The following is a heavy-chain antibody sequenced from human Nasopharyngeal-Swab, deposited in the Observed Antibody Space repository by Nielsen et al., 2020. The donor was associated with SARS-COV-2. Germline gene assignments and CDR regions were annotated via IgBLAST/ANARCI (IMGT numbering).Heavy chain of an antibody. D-gene: IGHD4-23*01. V-gene: IGHV3-7*01. CDR1: GFSFSSYW. Sequence: GESLKISCAASGFSFSSYWMTWVRQAPGKGLEWVANLNKDGSETYYVDSVKGRFTISRDNAKNTLYLQMNSLRAEDTAVYYCATVGVGYWGQGTLVTVSS. CDR2: LNKDGSET. CDR3: ATVGVGY. J-gene: IGHJ4*02.